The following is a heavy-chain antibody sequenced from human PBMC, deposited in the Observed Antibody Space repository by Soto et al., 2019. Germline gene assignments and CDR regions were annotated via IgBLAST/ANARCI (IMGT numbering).Heavy chain of an antibody. Sequence: QVQLQESGPGLVKPSETLSPTCTISGDSVSSYYWSWIRQPPGKGLEWIGYIYYSGGTTYNPSLKSLVTISVDTSKYLFALKLGSVSSVDTARYYGAGGGSSYGFAYRGQRTLVIVSS. V-gene: IGHV4-59*02. CDR2: IYYSGGT. J-gene: IGHJ4*02. CDR1: GDSVSSYY. CDR3: AGGGSSYGFAY. D-gene: IGHD6-6*01.